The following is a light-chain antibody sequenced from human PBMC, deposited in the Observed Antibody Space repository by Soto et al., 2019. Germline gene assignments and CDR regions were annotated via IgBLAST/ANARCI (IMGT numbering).Light chain of an antibody. CDR3: SSYTSGSTYV. CDR2: EVS. CDR1: SSDVGTYNY. Sequence: QSALTQPASVSGSPGQSITISCTGTSSDVGTYNYVSWYQLHPGKAPKLMVYEVSNRPSGVSNRFSGSESGNTASLTISGLQAEDEADYHCSSYTSGSTYVFGTGTRVAVL. V-gene: IGLV2-14*01. J-gene: IGLJ1*01.